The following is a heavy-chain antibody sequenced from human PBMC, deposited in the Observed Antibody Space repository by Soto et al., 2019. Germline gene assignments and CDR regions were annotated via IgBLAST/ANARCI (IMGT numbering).Heavy chain of an antibody. J-gene: IGHJ4*02. V-gene: IGHV3-23*01. CDR3: AKDGRYRDSSGWESDY. CDR1: GFTFSRYA. Sequence: GGSLRLYCAASGFTFSRYAMSWVRQAPGKGLHWVSAISGSGGSTYYADSVKGRFTNSRDNSKNSLYLQMNSLRAEDTAVYYCAKDGRYRDSSGWESDYWGQGTLVTVSS. CDR2: ISGSGGST. D-gene: IGHD6-19*01.